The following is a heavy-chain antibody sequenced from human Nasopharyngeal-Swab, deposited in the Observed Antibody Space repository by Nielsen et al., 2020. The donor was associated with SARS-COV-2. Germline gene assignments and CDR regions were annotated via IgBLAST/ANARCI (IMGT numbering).Heavy chain of an antibody. CDR1: GGSISSSSYY. Sequence: SETLSLTCTVSGGSISSSSYYRGWIRQPPGKGLEWIGSIYYSGSTYYNPSLKSRVTISVDTSKNQFSLKLSSVTAADTAVYYCAKSGSYQTIYFDYWGQGTLVTVSS. CDR2: IYYSGST. J-gene: IGHJ4*02. D-gene: IGHD1-26*01. CDR3: AKSGSYQTIYFDY. V-gene: IGHV4-39*01.